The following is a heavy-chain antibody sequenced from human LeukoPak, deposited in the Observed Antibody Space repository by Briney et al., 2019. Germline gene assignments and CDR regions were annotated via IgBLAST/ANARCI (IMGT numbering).Heavy chain of an antibody. CDR2: ISAYNGNT. J-gene: IGHJ6*02. V-gene: IGHV1-18*01. CDR1: GYTFTSYG. D-gene: IGHD3-10*01. CDR3: ARDLGAWFGAEWGTPRTYYGMDV. Sequence: GASVKVSCKASGYTFTSYGISWVRQAPGQGLEWMGWISAYNGNTNYAQNLQGRVTMTTDTFTSTAYMDLRSLRSDDTAVYYCARDLGAWFGAEWGTPRTYYGMDVWDQGTTATVSS.